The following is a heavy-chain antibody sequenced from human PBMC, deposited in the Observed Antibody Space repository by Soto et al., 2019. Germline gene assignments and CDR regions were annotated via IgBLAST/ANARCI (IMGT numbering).Heavy chain of an antibody. CDR2: IYHSGST. V-gene: IGHV4-4*02. D-gene: IGHD6-19*01. J-gene: IGHJ4*02. Sequence: SETLSLTCAVSGGSISSRNWWSWVRQPPGKGLEWIGEIYHSGSTNYNPSLKSRVTISVDTSKNQFSLKLSSVTAADTAVYYCARGEEQWLIDYWGQGTLVTVSS. CDR3: ARGEEQWLIDY. CDR1: GGSISSRNW.